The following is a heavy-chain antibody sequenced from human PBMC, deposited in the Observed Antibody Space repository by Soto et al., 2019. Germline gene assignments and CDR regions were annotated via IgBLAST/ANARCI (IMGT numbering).Heavy chain of an antibody. V-gene: IGHV5-10-1*01. J-gene: IGHJ5*02. CDR3: AGSRHDNWNPNLFDP. D-gene: IGHD1-20*01. Sequence: GESLKISCKGSGYSFTSYWISWVRQMPGKGLEWMGRIDPSDSYTNYSPSFQGHVTISADKSISTAYLQWSSLKASDTAMYYCAGSRHDNWNPNLFDPWGQGTLVPASS. CDR1: GYSFTSYW. CDR2: IDPSDSYT.